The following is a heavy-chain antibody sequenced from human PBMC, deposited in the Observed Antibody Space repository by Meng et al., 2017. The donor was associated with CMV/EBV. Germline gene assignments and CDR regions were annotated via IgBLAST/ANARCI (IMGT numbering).Heavy chain of an antibody. CDR2: IKQDGTEK. V-gene: IGHV3-7*01. CDR3: ATTTNGCFDN. J-gene: IGHJ4*02. CDR1: GSNSNAYW. D-gene: IGHD2-8*01. Sequence: GESLKISCVASGSNSNAYWMTWVRQVPGKALEWVANIKQDGTEKYYVPSVKGRFIISRDNAKSSLYLQMNDLRVEDTAVYYCATTTNGCFDNWGQGALVTVSS.